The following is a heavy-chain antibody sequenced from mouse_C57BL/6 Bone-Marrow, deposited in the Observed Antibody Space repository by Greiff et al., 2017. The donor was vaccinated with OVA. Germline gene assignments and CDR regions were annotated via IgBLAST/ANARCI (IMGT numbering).Heavy chain of an antibody. Sequence: QVQLQQPGAELVRPGSSVKLSCKASGYTFTSYWMHWVKQRPIQGLEWIGNIDPSDSETHYNQKFKDKATLTVDKSSSTAYMQLSSLTSEDSAVYDCARTDYYYDSFDYWGQGTTLTVSS. J-gene: IGHJ2*01. V-gene: IGHV1-52*01. D-gene: IGHD2-4*01. CDR1: GYTFTSYW. CDR3: ARTDYYYDSFDY. CDR2: IDPSDSET.